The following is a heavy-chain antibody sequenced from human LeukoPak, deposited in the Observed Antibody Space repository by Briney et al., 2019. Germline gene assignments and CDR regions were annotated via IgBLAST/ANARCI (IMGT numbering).Heavy chain of an antibody. Sequence: SETLSLTCTVSGGSISSSSYYWGGIRQPPGKGLEWIGSIYYSGSTYYNPSLKSRVTISVDTSKNQFSLKLSSVTAADTAVYYCARGGYDSSGYPDYFDYWGQGTLVTVSS. D-gene: IGHD3-22*01. V-gene: IGHV4-39*07. CDR2: IYYSGST. CDR1: GGSISSSSYY. J-gene: IGHJ4*02. CDR3: ARGGYDSSGYPDYFDY.